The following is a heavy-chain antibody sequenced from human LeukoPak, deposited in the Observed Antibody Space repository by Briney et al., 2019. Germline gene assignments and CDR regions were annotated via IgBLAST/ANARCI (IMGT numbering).Heavy chain of an antibody. CDR1: GFTYSSYA. CDR3: AKDRKYQLLFPWDRGY. Sequence: PGGSLRLSCAASGFTYSSYAMSWVRQATGKGLEWVSAISGSGGSTYYADSVKGRFTISRDNSKNTLYLQMNSLRAEDTAVYYCAKDRKYQLLFPWDRGYWGQGTLVTVSS. J-gene: IGHJ4*02. D-gene: IGHD2-2*01. CDR2: ISGSGGST. V-gene: IGHV3-23*01.